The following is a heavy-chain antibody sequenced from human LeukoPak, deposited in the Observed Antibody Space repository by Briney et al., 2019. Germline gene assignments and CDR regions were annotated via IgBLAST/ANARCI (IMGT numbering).Heavy chain of an antibody. CDR3: ARDGQWPLTV. D-gene: IGHD6-19*01. CDR2: INTNTGNP. V-gene: IGHV7-4-1*02. J-gene: IGHJ4*02. Sequence: ASVKVSCKASGYIFTSYAMNWVRQAPGQGLEWMGWINTNTGNPTYVRGFTGRFVFSLDTSVSTAYLQISSLKAADTAVYYCARDGQWPLTVWGQGTLVTASS. CDR1: GYIFTSYA.